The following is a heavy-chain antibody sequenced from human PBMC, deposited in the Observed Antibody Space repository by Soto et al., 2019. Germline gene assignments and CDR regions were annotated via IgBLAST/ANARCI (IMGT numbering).Heavy chain of an antibody. Sequence: QVQLQESGPGLVKPSQTLSLTCTVSGGSISSGGYYWSWIRQHPGKGLELIGYIYYSGSTYYNPSLKSRVTISADTSKNQFSLKLSSVTAADTAVYYCARSGYSYGPNPLRYWGQGTLVTVSS. CDR1: GGSISSGGYY. D-gene: IGHD5-18*01. CDR2: IYYSGST. V-gene: IGHV4-31*03. J-gene: IGHJ4*02. CDR3: ARSGYSYGPNPLRY.